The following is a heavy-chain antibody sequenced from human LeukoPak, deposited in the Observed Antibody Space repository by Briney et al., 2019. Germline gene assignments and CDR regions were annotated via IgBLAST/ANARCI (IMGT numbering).Heavy chain of an antibody. D-gene: IGHD5-12*01. CDR3: ARVQKSRKSVASAVDC. CDR2: IIPIFGTA. CDR1: GGTFSSYA. V-gene: IGHV1-69*06. J-gene: IGHJ4*02. Sequence: SVKVSCKASGGTFSSYAISWVRQAPGQGLEWMGGIIPIFGTANYAQKFQGRVTITADKSTSTAYMELSSLRSEDTAVYYCARVQKSRKSVASAVDCWGQGTVVIVSS.